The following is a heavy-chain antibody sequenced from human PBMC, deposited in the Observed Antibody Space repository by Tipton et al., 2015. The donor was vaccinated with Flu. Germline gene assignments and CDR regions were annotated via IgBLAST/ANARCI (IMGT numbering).Heavy chain of an antibody. V-gene: IGHV4-61*02. CDR1: GFPMRSGIQS. CDR2: TYTNWDT. Sequence: LRLSCSVSGFPMRSGIQSWSWIRQSAGQGLEWIGLTYTNWDTTYNPSLKSRVTITIDTSKNQLSLTLTSVTAADTAVYYCARDSGAYPLGFDPWGRGTLVTVSS. D-gene: IGHD2-15*01. CDR3: ARDSGAYPLGFDP. J-gene: IGHJ5*01.